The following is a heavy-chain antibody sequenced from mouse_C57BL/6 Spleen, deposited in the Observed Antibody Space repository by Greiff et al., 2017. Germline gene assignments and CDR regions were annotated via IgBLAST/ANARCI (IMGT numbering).Heavy chain of an antibody. J-gene: IGHJ4*01. CDR3: ARWLSHYYAMDY. CDR2: ISYDGSN. CDR1: GYSITSGYY. D-gene: IGHD2-2*01. Sequence: EVQLQESGPGLVKPSQSLSLTCSVTGYSITSGYYWNWIRQFPGNKLEWMGYISYDGSNNYNPSLKNRISITRDTSKNQFFLKLNSVTTEDTATYYCARWLSHYYAMDYWDQGTSVTVSS. V-gene: IGHV3-6*01.